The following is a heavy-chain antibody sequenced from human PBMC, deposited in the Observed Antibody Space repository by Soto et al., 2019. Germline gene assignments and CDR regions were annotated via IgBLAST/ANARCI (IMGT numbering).Heavy chain of an antibody. CDR1: GHTFTNYD. CDR3: ARGLPLYYYDSGVYYFDY. Sequence: ASVKVSCKASGHTFTNYDITWVPQATLQGLEWMVWMNPKNRHTGYAQKFQGRVTMTRNASISTAYMELSNLRSEDTAVYYCARGLPLYYYDSGVYYFDYWAPGTLVTVSS. D-gene: IGHD3-22*01. CDR2: MNPKNRHT. J-gene: IGHJ4*02. V-gene: IGHV1-8*01.